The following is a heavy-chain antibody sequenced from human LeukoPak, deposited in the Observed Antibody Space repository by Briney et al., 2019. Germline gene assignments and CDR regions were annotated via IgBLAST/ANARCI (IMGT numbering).Heavy chain of an antibody. V-gene: IGHV3-21*01. CDR3: ARGGGGYCSSTSCYEIDY. CDR2: ISSSSSYI. J-gene: IGHJ4*02. CDR1: GFTFSSYS. Sequence: GGSLRLSCAASGFTFSSYSMNWVRQAPGKGLEWVSSISSSSSYIYYADSVKGRFTISRDNAKNSLYLQMDSLRAEDTAVYYCARGGGGYCSSTSCYEIDYWGQGTLVTVSS. D-gene: IGHD2-2*01.